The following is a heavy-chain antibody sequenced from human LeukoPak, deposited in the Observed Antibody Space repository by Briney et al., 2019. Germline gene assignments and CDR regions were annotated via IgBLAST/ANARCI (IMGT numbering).Heavy chain of an antibody. J-gene: IGHJ4*02. V-gene: IGHV3-15*01. CDR1: GFTFSNTW. CDR3: TTAIRWVVVIDY. CDR2: IKSKTDGGTT. Sequence: GGSLRLSCAASGFTFSNTWMSWVRQAPGKGLEWVGRIKSKTDGGTTDYAAPVKGRFSISRDDSEQTLYLQTNSLKTEDTAVYYCTTAIRWVVVIDYWGQGTLVTVSS. D-gene: IGHD3-22*01.